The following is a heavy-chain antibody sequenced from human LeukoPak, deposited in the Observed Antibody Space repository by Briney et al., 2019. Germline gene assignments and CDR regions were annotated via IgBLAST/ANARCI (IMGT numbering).Heavy chain of an antibody. CDR3: ARHKNYYYYYMDV. Sequence: SETLSLTCTVSGGSTSTSSYYWSWIRQSPGKGLEWIGSMYHSGSTYYNPSLRSRVTISVDTSKNQFSLNLSSVTAADTAVYYCARHKNYYYYYMDVWGKGTTVTISS. V-gene: IGHV4-39*01. CDR2: MYHSGST. CDR1: GGSTSTSSYY. J-gene: IGHJ6*03.